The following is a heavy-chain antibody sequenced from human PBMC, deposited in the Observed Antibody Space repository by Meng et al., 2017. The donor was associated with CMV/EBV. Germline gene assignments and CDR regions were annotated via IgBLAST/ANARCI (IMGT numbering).Heavy chain of an antibody. CDR1: GGTFSSYA. Sequence: SVKVSCKASGGTFSSYAISWVRQAPGQGLEWMGGIIPIFGTANYAQKFQGRVTITTDESTSTAYMELSSLRSEDTAVYYCARGYVVPATNYYYYYGMDVWGQGTTVTV. V-gene: IGHV1-69*05. CDR2: IIPIFGTA. D-gene: IGHD2-2*01. J-gene: IGHJ6*02. CDR3: ARGYVVPATNYYYYYGMDV.